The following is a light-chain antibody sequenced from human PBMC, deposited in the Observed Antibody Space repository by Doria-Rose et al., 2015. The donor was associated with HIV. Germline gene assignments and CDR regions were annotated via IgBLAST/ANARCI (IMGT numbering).Light chain of an antibody. Sequence: TQSPGTLSLSPGERATLSCRASQSFSSTYLAWYQQKPGQARSLIMYDDSTRSTEFPDRFRASGSGTDCTLTINRLEPEDFALYYCHQYGTSWTFGQGTKVEI. CDR1: QSFSSTY. J-gene: IGKJ1*01. V-gene: IGKV3-20*01. CDR3: HQYGTSWT. CDR2: DDS.